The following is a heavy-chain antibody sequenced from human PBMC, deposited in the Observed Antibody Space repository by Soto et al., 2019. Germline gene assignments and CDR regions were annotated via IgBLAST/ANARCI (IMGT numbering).Heavy chain of an antibody. J-gene: IGHJ3*02. CDR2: INAGNGNT. D-gene: IGHD6-13*01. CDR3: ARLIAAAGSSNAFDI. CDR1: GYTFTSYA. V-gene: IGHV1-3*01. Sequence: QVQLVQSGAEVKKPGASVKVSCKASGYTFTSYAMHWVRQAPGQRLEWMGWINAGNGNTKYSQKFQGRVTITRDTSASTAYMELSSLRSEDTAVYYCARLIAAAGSSNAFDIWGQGTMVTVSS.